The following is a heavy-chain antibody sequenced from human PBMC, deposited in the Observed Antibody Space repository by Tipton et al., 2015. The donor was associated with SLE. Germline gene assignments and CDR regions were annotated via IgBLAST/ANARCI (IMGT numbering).Heavy chain of an antibody. Sequence: SLRLSCAASGFTFSSYGMHWVRQAPGKGLEWVAVISYDGSNKYYADSMKGRFTISRDNSKNTLYLQMNSLRAEDTAVYYCARSQGQQLVQDAFDIWGQGTMVTVSS. V-gene: IGHV3-30*19. J-gene: IGHJ3*02. CDR1: GFTFSSYG. CDR3: ARSQGQQLVQDAFDI. CDR2: ISYDGSNK. D-gene: IGHD6-13*01.